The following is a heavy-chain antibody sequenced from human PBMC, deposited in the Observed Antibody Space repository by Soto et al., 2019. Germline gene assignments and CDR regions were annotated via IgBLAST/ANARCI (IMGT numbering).Heavy chain of an antibody. J-gene: IGHJ6*02. CDR2: IWYDGSNK. CDR3: ARDSPAGYCSSTSCYARGESMDV. V-gene: IGHV3-33*01. CDR1: GFTFSSYG. D-gene: IGHD2-2*01. Sequence: GGSLRLSCAASGFTFSSYGMHWVRQAPGKGLEWVAVIWYDGSNKYYADSVKGRFTISRDNSKNTLYLQMNSLRAEDTAVYYCARDSPAGYCSSTSCYARGESMDVWGQGTTVTVSS.